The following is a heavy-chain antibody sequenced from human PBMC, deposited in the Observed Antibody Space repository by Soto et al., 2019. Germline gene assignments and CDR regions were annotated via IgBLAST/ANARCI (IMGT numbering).Heavy chain of an antibody. CDR2: IYYSGST. J-gene: IGHJ6*02. CDR1: GGSISSGGYY. Sequence: QVQLQESGPGLVKPSQILSLTCTVSGGSISSGGYYWSWIRQHPGKGLEWIGYIYYSGSTYYNPSLRGRVTISVDTYKNRFSLKLSSVTAAATAVYSCARVCGGDCHHGMDVWGQGTTVTVSS. CDR3: ARVCGGDCHHGMDV. D-gene: IGHD2-21*02. V-gene: IGHV4-31*03.